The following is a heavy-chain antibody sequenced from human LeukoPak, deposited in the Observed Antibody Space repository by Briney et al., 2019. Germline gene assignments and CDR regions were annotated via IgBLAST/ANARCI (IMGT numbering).Heavy chain of an antibody. CDR1: GYTFTSYY. D-gene: IGHD4-17*01. CDR2: INPSGGST. J-gene: IGHJ6*02. V-gene: IGHV1-46*01. Sequence: ASVKVSCKASGYTFTSYYMHWVRQAPGQGLEWMGIINPSGGSTSYAQKFQGRVTMTRDTSTSTVYMELSSLRSEDTAVYYCARDRAYLDYGDYDLWDYYYGMDVWGQGTTVTVSS. CDR3: ARDRAYLDYGDYDLWDYYYGMDV.